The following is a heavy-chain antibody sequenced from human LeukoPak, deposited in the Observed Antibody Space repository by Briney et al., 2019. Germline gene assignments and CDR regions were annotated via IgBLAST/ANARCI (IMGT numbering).Heavy chain of an antibody. Sequence: SVKVSCKASGGTFSSYAISWVRQAPGQGLEWMGRIIPIFGIANYAQKFQGRVTITADKSTSTAYMEPSSLRSEDTAVYYCARDSASSSGWFDYWGQGTLVTVSS. CDR1: GGTFSSYA. CDR2: IIPIFGIA. D-gene: IGHD6-19*01. V-gene: IGHV1-69*04. J-gene: IGHJ4*02. CDR3: ARDSASSSGWFDY.